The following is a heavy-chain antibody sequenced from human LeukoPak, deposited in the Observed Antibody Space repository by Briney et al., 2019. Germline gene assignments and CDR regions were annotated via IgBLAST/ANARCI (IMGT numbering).Heavy chain of an antibody. CDR2: ISGSGGST. V-gene: IGHV3-23*01. J-gene: IGHJ4*02. Sequence: GGSLRLSCAASGFTFSSYAMSWVRQAPGKGLEWVSAISGSGGSTYYADSVKGRFTISRDNSKNTLYLQMNSLRAEDTAVYYCAKAYYDFWSGYYTGIDYWGQGTLVTVSS. CDR3: AKAYYDFWSGYYTGIDY. D-gene: IGHD3-3*01. CDR1: GFTFSSYA.